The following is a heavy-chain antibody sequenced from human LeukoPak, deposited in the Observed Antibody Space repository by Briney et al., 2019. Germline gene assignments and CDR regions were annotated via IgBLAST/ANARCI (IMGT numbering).Heavy chain of an antibody. CDR1: GGSIRSSSYY. J-gene: IGHJ3*02. Sequence: SETLSLTCSVSGGSIRSSSYYWGWIRQPPGKGLKWIGSIYYSGSSYYNPSLKSRVTISVDTSRNQFSLKLTSVTAADTALYYCARDLYSSKTNDAFVIWGQGTMVTVSS. V-gene: IGHV4-39*07. D-gene: IGHD6-13*01. CDR3: ARDLYSSKTNDAFVI. CDR2: IYYSGSS.